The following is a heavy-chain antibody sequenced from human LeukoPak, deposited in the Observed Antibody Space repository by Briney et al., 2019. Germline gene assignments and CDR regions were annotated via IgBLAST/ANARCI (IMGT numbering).Heavy chain of an antibody. V-gene: IGHV4-39*01. CDR2: IYYSGST. D-gene: IGHD6-13*01. CDR1: GGSISSSSYY. CDR3: ARHVPGAAGILRWFNP. Sequence: ASETLSLTCTVSGGSISSSSYYWGWIRQPPGKGLEWIGSIYYSGSTYYNPSLKSRVTIPVDTSKNQFSLKLSSVTAADTAVYYCARHVPGAAGILRWFNPWGQGTLVTVSS. J-gene: IGHJ5*02.